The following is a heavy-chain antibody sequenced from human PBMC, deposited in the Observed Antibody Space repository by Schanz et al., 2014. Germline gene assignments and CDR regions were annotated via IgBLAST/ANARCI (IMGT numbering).Heavy chain of an antibody. CDR2: IYSSGST. CDR3: VPMSIAAH. Sequence: VQLVESGGGLIQPGGSLRLSCATSGLNFDYYGMNWVRQAPGKGLEWVSTIYSSGSTYYADSVRGRFTISRDNAKNSLYLQMNSLRAEDTAVYYCVPMSIAAHWGQGTLVTVSS. V-gene: IGHV3-NL1*01. D-gene: IGHD6-6*01. J-gene: IGHJ4*02. CDR1: GLNFDYYG.